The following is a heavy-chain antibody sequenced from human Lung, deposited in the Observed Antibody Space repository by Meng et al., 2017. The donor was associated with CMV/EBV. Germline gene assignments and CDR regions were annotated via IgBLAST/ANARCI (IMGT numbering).Heavy chain of an antibody. J-gene: IGHJ6*02. CDR1: GFTFRGYW. Sequence: SCAASGFTFRGYWMSWVRQAPGEGLKWVANIKQDGSEKYYVDSVKGRFTISRDNADNSLYLQMNNLRPEDTAVYYCARPLDGYSKSYFYYGMDVWXQGTXVTVSS. V-gene: IGHV3-7*01. CDR2: IKQDGSEK. D-gene: IGHD5-24*01. CDR3: ARPLDGYSKSYFYYGMDV.